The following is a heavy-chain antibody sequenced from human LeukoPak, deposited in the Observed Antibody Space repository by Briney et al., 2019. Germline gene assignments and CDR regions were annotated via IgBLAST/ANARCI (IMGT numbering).Heavy chain of an antibody. CDR2: IYYSGST. J-gene: IGHJ4*02. Sequence: SETLSLTCTVSGGSISSSSYYWGWLRQPPGKGLEWIGSIYYSGSTYYNPSLKSRVTISVDTSKNQFSLKLSSVTAADTAVYYCIARYDSSGYSYDYWGQGTLVTVSS. CDR1: GGSISSSSYY. CDR3: IARYDSSGYSYDY. V-gene: IGHV4-39*01. D-gene: IGHD3-22*01.